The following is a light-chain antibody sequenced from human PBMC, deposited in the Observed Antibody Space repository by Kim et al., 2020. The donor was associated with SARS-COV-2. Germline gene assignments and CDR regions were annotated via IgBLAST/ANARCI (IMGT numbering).Light chain of an antibody. J-gene: IGKJ2*01. CDR3: QYYNSYSDA. Sequence: SASVVDRVTITCRASQSISTWLAWYQQKPGKAPKLLIYKASNLETGVPSRFRGSGSGTEFTLTISSLQPDDFATYYCQYYNSYSDAFGQGTKLEI. CDR2: KAS. CDR1: QSISTW. V-gene: IGKV1-5*03.